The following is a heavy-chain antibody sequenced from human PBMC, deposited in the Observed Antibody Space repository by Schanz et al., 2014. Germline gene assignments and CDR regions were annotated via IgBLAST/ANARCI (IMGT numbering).Heavy chain of an antibody. Sequence: QVQLQESGPGLVKPSDTLSLTCAVSGYSINTSDWWGWIRQPPGKGLEWIGYIYYSGSTYYNPSLKSRVTMSVDTPKNQSSRKLRSVTAVDTAVYYCASKGLTTDAFDIWGQGTMVTVSS. CDR1: GYSINTSDW. D-gene: IGHD2-8*01. V-gene: IGHV4-28*07. CDR2: IYYSGST. J-gene: IGHJ3*02. CDR3: ASKGLTTDAFDI.